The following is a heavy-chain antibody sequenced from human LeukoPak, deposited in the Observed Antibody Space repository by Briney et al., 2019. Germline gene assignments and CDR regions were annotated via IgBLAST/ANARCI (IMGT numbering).Heavy chain of an antibody. CDR2: IYYSGST. CDR3: ARRRSLYYYDSSGYYYGAFDI. J-gene: IGHJ3*02. Sequence: SETLSLTCTVSGGSISSYYWSWIRQPPGKGLEWIGYIYYSGSTNYNPSLKSRVTISVDTSKNQFSLKLSSVTAADTAVYYCARRRSLYYYDSSGYYYGAFDIWGQGTMVTVSS. CDR1: GGSISSYY. V-gene: IGHV4-59*08. D-gene: IGHD3-22*01.